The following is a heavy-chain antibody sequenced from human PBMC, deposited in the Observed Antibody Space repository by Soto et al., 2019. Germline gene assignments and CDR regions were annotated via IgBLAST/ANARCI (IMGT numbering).Heavy chain of an antibody. Sequence: GGSLRLSCAASGFAFSTFAMTWVRQAPGKGLEWVAAISVSGNNAYYADSVKGRFTISRDNSQNSVFLQMSSLRADDTAVYYCARDQLRPGILYSLGVLLPEYGLWGQGTLVTV. J-gene: IGHJ4*02. V-gene: IGHV3-23*01. CDR2: ISVSGNNA. CDR1: GFAFSTFA. D-gene: IGHD3-22*01. CDR3: ARDQLRPGILYSLGVLLPEYGL.